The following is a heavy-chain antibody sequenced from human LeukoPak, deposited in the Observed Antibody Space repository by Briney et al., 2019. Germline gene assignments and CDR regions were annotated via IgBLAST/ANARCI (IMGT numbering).Heavy chain of an antibody. Sequence: SETLSLTCVVHGGSFSGYYWSWIRQPAGKGLEWIGRIYASGSTNYNPSLKSRVTISVDTSKNQFSLRLSSVTAADTAMYYCARNYGDYVGWFDPWGQGTLVTVSS. CDR3: ARNYGDYVGWFDP. CDR1: GGSFSGYY. J-gene: IGHJ5*02. CDR2: IYASGST. D-gene: IGHD4-17*01. V-gene: IGHV4-59*10.